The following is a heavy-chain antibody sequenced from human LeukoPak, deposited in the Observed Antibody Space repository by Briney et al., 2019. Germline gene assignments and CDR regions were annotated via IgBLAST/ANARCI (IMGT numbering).Heavy chain of an antibody. CDR1: GFTFSSYA. CDR3: ARVVAAAGLQFDY. Sequence: GGSLRLSCAASGFTFSSYAMHWVRQAPGKGLEWVAVISYDGSNKYYADSVKGRFTISRDNAKNSLYLQMNSLRAEDTAVYYCARVVAAAGLQFDYWGQGTLVTVSS. CDR2: ISYDGSNK. V-gene: IGHV3-30*04. D-gene: IGHD6-13*01. J-gene: IGHJ4*02.